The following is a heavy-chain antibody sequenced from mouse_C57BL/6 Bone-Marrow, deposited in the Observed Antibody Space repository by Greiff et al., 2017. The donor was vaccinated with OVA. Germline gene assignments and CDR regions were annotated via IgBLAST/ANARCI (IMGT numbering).Heavy chain of an antibody. CDR2: IDPENGDT. CDR3: TTTPEWAMDY. D-gene: IGHD1-3*01. V-gene: IGHV14-4*01. Sequence: EVQLQESGAELVRPGASVKLSCTASGFNIKDYYMHWVKQRPEQGLEWIGWIDPENGDTEYAAKFQGKATITADTSSNTAYLQLSSLTSEDTAVYYCTTTPEWAMDYWGQGTSVTVSS. CDR1: GFNIKDYY. J-gene: IGHJ4*01.